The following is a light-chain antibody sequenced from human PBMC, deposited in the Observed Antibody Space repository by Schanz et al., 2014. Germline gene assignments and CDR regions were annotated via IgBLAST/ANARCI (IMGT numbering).Light chain of an antibody. J-gene: IGLJ3*02. V-gene: IGLV2-23*01. CDR1: SSDVGSYNL. CDR3: CSYAGSLWV. Sequence: QSALTQPASVSGSPGQSITISCTGTSSDVGSYNLVSWYQQHPGKAPKLMIYEDSKRPSGVSNRFSGSKSGNTASLTISGLQAEDEADYFCCSYAGSLWVFGGGTKLTVL. CDR2: EDS.